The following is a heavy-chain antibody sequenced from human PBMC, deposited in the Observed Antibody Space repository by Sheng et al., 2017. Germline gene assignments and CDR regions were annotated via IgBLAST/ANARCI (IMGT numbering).Heavy chain of an antibody. J-gene: IGHJ4*02. CDR3: AIVAGILDY. CDR1: GGSFSGYY. Sequence: QVQLQQWGAGLLKSSETLSLTCAVYGGSFSGYYWSWIRQPPGKGLEWIGEINHSGSTNYNPSLKSRVTISVDTSKNQFSLKLSSVTAADTAVYYCAIVAGILDYWGQGNPGHRLL. D-gene: IGHD6-19*01. CDR2: INHSGST. V-gene: IGHV4-34*01.